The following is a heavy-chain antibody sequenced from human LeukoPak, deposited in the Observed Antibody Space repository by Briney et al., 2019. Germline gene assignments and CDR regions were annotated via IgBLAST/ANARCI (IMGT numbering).Heavy chain of an antibody. D-gene: IGHD2-2*02. V-gene: IGHV1-2*02. CDR3: ARVIEEGYYTFSIDY. J-gene: IGHJ4*02. Sequence: GASVKVSCKASGYTFTSYGISWVRQAPGQGLEWMGWINPNSGGTNYAQKFQGRVTMTRDTSISTAYMELSRLRSDDTAVYYCARVIEEGYYTFSIDYWGQGTLVTVSS. CDR1: GYTFTSYG. CDR2: INPNSGGT.